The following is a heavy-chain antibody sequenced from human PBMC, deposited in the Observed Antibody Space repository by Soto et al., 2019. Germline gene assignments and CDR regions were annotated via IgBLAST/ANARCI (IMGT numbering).Heavy chain of an antibody. CDR2: IWYDGSNK. CDR1: GFTFSSYG. J-gene: IGHJ2*01. V-gene: IGHV3-33*01. D-gene: IGHD2-21*02. CDR3: ARDHTRHIVVVTAHFDL. Sequence: QVQLVESGGGVVQPGRSLRLSCAASGFTFSSYGMHWVRQAPGKGLEWVAVIWYDGSNKYYADSVKGRFTISRDNSKNTLYLQMNSLRAEDTAVYYCARDHTRHIVVVTAHFDLWGRGTLVTVSS.